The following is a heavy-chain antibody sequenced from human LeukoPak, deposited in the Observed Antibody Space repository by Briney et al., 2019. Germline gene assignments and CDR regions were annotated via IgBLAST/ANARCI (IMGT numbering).Heavy chain of an antibody. Sequence: SETLSLTCTVSGGSISSYYWSWIRQPPGKGLEWIGYIYYSGSTYYNPSLKSRVTISVDTSKNQFSLKLSSVTAADTAVYYCARDRYYYDSSGINAFDIWGQGTMVTVSS. CDR2: IYYSGST. CDR3: ARDRYYYDSSGINAFDI. CDR1: GGSISSYY. J-gene: IGHJ3*02. V-gene: IGHV4-59*12. D-gene: IGHD3-22*01.